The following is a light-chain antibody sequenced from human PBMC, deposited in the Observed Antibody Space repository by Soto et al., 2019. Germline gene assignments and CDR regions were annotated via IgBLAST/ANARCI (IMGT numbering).Light chain of an antibody. CDR1: KLGDKY. J-gene: IGLJ2*01. V-gene: IGLV3-1*01. Sequence: SYELTQPPSVSVSPGQTDSITCSGDKLGDKYACWYQQKPGQSPVLVIYQDSKRPSGIPERFSGSNSGNTATLTISGTQAMDEADYYCQAWDSCTAYVVLGGGTKLTVL. CDR2: QDS. CDR3: QAWDSCTAYVV.